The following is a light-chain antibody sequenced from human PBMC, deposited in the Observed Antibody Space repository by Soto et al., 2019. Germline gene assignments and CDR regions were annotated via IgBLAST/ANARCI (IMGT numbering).Light chain of an antibody. CDR3: QQYNTFPLT. J-gene: IGKJ4*01. CDR2: KAS. CDR1: QSISGW. V-gene: IGKV1-5*03. Sequence: DIQMTQSPSTLSASVGDRVTITCRASQSISGWLAWYQQKPGKAPNLLIYKASTLESGVPSRFSGSGSGTDFTLIIHSLQPDDSATSYCQQYNTFPLTFGGGTKVEI.